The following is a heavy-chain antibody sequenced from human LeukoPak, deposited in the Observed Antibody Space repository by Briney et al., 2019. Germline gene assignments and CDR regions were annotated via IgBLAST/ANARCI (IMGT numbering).Heavy chain of an antibody. CDR3: AKGIATTGPYYYIMDV. D-gene: IGHD6-13*01. V-gene: IGHV3-23*01. Sequence: GGSLRLSCAASGFTFSNYGMSWVRQAPGKGLEWASGISDSGGSTYYADSVKGRFTISRDNSKNTLYLQMNSLRAEDTALYYCAKGIATTGPYYYIMDVWGQGTTVTVSS. CDR1: GFTFSNYG. CDR2: ISDSGGST. J-gene: IGHJ6*02.